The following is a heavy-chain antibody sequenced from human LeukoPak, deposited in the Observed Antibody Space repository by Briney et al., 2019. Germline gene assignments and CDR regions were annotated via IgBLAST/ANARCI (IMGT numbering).Heavy chain of an antibody. CDR3: AKDLGIAAAGTDY. D-gene: IGHD6-13*01. J-gene: IGHJ4*02. CDR1: GFTFSNYA. Sequence: GGSLRLSCAASGFTFSNYAMSWVRQAPGKGLEWVSSISSSSSYIYYADSLKGRFTIFRDNSKNTLYLQMNSLRAEDTAVYYCAKDLGIAAAGTDYWGQGTLVTVSS. CDR2: ISSSSSYI. V-gene: IGHV3-21*01.